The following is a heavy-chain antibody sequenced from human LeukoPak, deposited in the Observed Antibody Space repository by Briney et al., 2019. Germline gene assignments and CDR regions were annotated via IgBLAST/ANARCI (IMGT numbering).Heavy chain of an antibody. D-gene: IGHD1-26*01. V-gene: IGHV3-23*01. Sequence: GGSLRLSCAASGFAFNKYAVTWVRQAPGKGLEWVSNINDDGRERHYSDSVKGRFTISRDNSKYTLFLQMDSLRAEDTAVYYCAKTQWKVGATDYFDYWGQGLLVTVSS. CDR1: GFAFNKYA. J-gene: IGHJ4*02. CDR3: AKTQWKVGATDYFDY. CDR2: INDDGRER.